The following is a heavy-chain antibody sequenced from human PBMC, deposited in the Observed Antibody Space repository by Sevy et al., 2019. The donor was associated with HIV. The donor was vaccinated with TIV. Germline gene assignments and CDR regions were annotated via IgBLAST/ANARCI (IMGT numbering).Heavy chain of an antibody. D-gene: IGHD3-16*01. V-gene: IGHV3-74*01. J-gene: IGHJ4*02. CDR1: GFDFSTYW. CDR3: ARDPFGGYYFDH. CDR2: IMGDGSRR. Sequence: GGSLRLSCAASGFDFSTYWMHWVRQPPGRGLVWVSRIMGDGSRRSHADSVKGRFTISRDNAKNTLYLQMNSLRAEDTALYFCARDPFGGYYFDHWGPGTLVTVSS.